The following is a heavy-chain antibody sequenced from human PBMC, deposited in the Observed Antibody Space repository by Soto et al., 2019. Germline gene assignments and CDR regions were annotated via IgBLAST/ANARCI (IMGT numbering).Heavy chain of an antibody. Sequence: QVQLVQSGAEVKKPGSSVKVSCKASGGTFSSYAISWVRQAPGQGLEWMGGIIPIFGTANYAQKFQGRVTITADESTSTAYMELSSMRSEDTAVYYWASTSLRYCSSTSCPYFDYWGQGTLVTVSS. J-gene: IGHJ4*02. D-gene: IGHD2-2*01. CDR1: GGTFSSYA. V-gene: IGHV1-69*01. CDR2: IIPIFGTA. CDR3: ASTSLRYCSSTSCPYFDY.